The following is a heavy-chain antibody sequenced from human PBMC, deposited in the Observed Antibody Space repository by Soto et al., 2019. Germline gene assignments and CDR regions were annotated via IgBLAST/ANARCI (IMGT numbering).Heavy chain of an antibody. CDR3: ARGYYDSTAYFDY. Sequence: EVQLVESGGGLIQPGGSLRLSCAASGFTVSSHYMTWVRQAPGKGLEWVSLIYSGGSTYYADSVKGRFTISRDNTKNMLYLQMNSLRAEDTAVYYCARGYYDSTAYFDYWGQGTLVTVSS. V-gene: IGHV3-53*01. D-gene: IGHD3-22*01. CDR1: GFTVSSHY. J-gene: IGHJ4*02. CDR2: IYSGGST.